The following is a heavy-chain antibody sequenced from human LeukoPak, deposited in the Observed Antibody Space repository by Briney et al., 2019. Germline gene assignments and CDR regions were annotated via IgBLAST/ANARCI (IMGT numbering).Heavy chain of an antibody. V-gene: IGHV3-30-3*01. CDR2: ISYDGSNK. J-gene: IGHJ1*01. Sequence: GGSLRLSCAASGFTFSSYAMHWVRQAPGKGLEWVAVISYDGSNKYYADSVKGRFTISRDNSKNTLYLQMNSLRAEDTAVYYCARGVDYGDYLEYFQHWGQGTLVTVSS. CDR1: GFTFSSYA. CDR3: ARGVDYGDYLEYFQH. D-gene: IGHD4-17*01.